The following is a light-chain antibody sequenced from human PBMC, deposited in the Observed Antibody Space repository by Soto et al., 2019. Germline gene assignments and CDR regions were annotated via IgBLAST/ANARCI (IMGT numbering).Light chain of an antibody. Sequence: QSVLTQPPSASGSPGKSVTISCSGTDNDVGRYDYVSWYQQHPGKAPKLIIYEVTKRPSGVPDRFSASKSGNTASLTVSGLQNEDEADYYCSSYVGGNSVAFGGGTKVTVL. V-gene: IGLV2-8*01. CDR2: EVT. J-gene: IGLJ2*01. CDR1: DNDVGRYDY. CDR3: SSYVGGNSVA.